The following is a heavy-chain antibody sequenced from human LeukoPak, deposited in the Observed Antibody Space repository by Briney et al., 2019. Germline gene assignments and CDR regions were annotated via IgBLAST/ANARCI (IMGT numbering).Heavy chain of an antibody. CDR3: AREKYSSSWSEVSGVTPAFDI. V-gene: IGHV3-30*14. J-gene: IGHJ3*02. D-gene: IGHD6-13*01. CDR1: EFTFSSYA. Sequence: GGSLRLSCAASEFTFSSYAMHWVRQAPGKGLEWVAVISYDGSNKYYADSVKGRFTISRDNSKNTLYLQMGSLRAEDMAVYYCAREKYSSSWSEVSGVTPAFDIWGQGTMVTVSS. CDR2: ISYDGSNK.